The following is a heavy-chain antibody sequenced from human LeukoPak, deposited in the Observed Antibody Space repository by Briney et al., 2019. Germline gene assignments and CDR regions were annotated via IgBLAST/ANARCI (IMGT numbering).Heavy chain of an antibody. CDR2: IYSGGST. CDR3: ATRRGRSSGYYPPSY. D-gene: IGHD3-22*01. CDR1: GFTVSSNY. V-gene: IGHV3-53*01. Sequence: GGSLRLSCAASGFTVSSNYMSWVRQAPGRGLECVSVIYSGGSTYYADSVKGRFTISRDNSKNPLYLQMNSLRAEDTAVYYCATRRGRSSGYYPPSYWGQGTLVTVSS. J-gene: IGHJ4*02.